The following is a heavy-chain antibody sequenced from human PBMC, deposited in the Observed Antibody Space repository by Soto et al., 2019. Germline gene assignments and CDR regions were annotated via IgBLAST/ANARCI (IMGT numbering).Heavy chain of an antibody. D-gene: IGHD1-1*01. CDR3: ARVYTTTGGWFDP. Sequence: SETLSLTCTVSGGSISSGGYYWSWIRQHPGKGLEWIGYIYYSGSTYYNPSLKSRVTISVDTSKNQFSLKLSSVTAADTAVYYCARVYTTTGGWFDPWGQGTLVTVSS. V-gene: IGHV4-31*03. CDR2: IYYSGST. J-gene: IGHJ5*02. CDR1: GGSISSGGYY.